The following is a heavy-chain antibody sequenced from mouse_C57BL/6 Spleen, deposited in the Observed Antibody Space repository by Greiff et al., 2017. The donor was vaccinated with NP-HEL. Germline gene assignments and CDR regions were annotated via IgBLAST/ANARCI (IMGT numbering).Heavy chain of an antibody. Sequence: QVQLQQPGAELVKPGASVKLSCKASGYTFTSYWMQWVKQRPGQGLEWIGEIDPSDSYTNYNQKLKGKATLTVDTSSSTAYMQLSSLTSEDSAVYYCARSGREDYWGQGTTRTVSS. V-gene: IGHV1-50*01. CDR1: GYTFTSYW. D-gene: IGHD3-1*01. J-gene: IGHJ2*01. CDR2: IDPSDSYT. CDR3: ARSGREDY.